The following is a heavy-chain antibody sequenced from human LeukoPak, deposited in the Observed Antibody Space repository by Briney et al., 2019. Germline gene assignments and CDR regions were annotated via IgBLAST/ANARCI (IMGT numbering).Heavy chain of an antibody. V-gene: IGHV3-15*07. CDR2: IKSKTAGGTT. D-gene: IGHD3-22*01. CDR3: AQGSGQYYEY. CDR1: GLTLSNVW. J-gene: IGHJ4*02. Sequence: GGSLRLSCAGSGLTLSNVWMNWVRQAPGKGLEWVGRIKSKTAGGTTDFAAPVKGRFTISRDDSKNTLYLQMNSLTSEDSAVYYCAQGSGQYYEYWGQGTLVTVSS.